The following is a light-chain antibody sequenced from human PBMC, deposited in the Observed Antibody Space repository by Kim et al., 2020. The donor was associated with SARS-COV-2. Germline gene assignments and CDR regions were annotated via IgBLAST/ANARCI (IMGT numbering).Light chain of an antibody. Sequence: SGSPGERATLVCRASQSVSNNLAWYQQKPGQAPRLLIYGASTRATGIPARFSGSGSGTEFTLTISSLQSEDFALYCCQQYSNSWTFGQGTKVDIK. J-gene: IGKJ1*01. CDR1: QSVSNN. V-gene: IGKV3-15*01. CDR3: QQYSNSWT. CDR2: GAS.